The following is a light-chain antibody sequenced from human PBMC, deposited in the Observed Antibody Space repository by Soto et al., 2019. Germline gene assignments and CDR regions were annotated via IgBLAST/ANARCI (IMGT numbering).Light chain of an antibody. J-gene: IGLJ2*01. CDR3: SSYTGSSTHVV. Sequence: QSALTQPASVSGSPGQSITISCTGTSSDVGGYNYVSWYQQHPGKAPKLMISDVSNRPSGVSNRFSGSKSGNTASLTISGLQAEDEADDYCSSYTGSSTHVVFGGGTKLTVL. CDR2: DVS. V-gene: IGLV2-14*03. CDR1: SSDVGGYNY.